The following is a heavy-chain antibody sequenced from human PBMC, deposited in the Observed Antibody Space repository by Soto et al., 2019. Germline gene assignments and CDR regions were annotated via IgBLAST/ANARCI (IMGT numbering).Heavy chain of an antibody. J-gene: IGHJ4*02. Sequence: GGSLRLSCAASGFTFSSYTMNWVRQAPGKGLEWVSSISSSSSYIYYADSVKGRFTISRDNAKNSLYLQMNGLRAEDTAVYYCARILMIGANRGSCFDYWGQGKLVTVSS. CDR3: ARILMIGANRGSCFDY. D-gene: IGHD3-16*01. CDR1: GFTFSSYT. V-gene: IGHV3-21*01. CDR2: ISSSSSYI.